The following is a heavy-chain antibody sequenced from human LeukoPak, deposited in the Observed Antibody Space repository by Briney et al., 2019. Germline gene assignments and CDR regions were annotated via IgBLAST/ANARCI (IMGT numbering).Heavy chain of an antibody. Sequence: PGGSLRLSCAASGFTFSSYGMHWVRQAPGKGLEWVAVISYDGSNKYYADSVKGRFTISRDNSKNTLYLQMNSLRAEDTAVYYCAREGVATMIVGGYWGQGTLVTVSS. J-gene: IGHJ4*02. CDR2: ISYDGSNK. CDR3: AREGVATMIVGGY. V-gene: IGHV3-30*03. D-gene: IGHD3-22*01. CDR1: GFTFSSYG.